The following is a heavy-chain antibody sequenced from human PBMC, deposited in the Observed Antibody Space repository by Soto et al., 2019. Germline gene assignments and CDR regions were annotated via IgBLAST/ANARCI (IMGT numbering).Heavy chain of an antibody. CDR1: GFTFSSYA. D-gene: IGHD6-19*01. V-gene: IGHV3-64*01. Sequence: GGSLRLSCAASGFTFSSYAMHWVRQAPGKGLEYVSAISSNGGSTYYANSVKGRFTISRDNSKNTLYLQMGSLRAEDMAVYYCAREAHSSGWSPYWGQGT. J-gene: IGHJ4*02. CDR2: ISSNGGST. CDR3: AREAHSSGWSPY.